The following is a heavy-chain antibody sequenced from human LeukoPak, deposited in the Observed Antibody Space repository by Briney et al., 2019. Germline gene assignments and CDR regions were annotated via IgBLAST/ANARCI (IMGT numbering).Heavy chain of an antibody. J-gene: IGHJ3*02. CDR3: ARGIRNYYDSSGLDAFDI. V-gene: IGHV4-34*01. CDR2: INHSGST. D-gene: IGHD3-22*01. CDR1: GGSFSGYY. Sequence: SETLSLTCAVYGGSFSGYYWSWIRQPPGKGLEWIGEINHSGSTNYNPSLKSRVTISVDTSKNQFSLKLSSVTAADTAVYYCARGIRNYYDSSGLDAFDIWGQGTMVTVSS.